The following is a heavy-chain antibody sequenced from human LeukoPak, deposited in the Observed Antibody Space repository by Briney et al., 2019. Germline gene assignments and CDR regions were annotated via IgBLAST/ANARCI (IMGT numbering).Heavy chain of an antibody. D-gene: IGHD6-13*01. J-gene: IGHJ4*02. CDR1: GYSFTSYW. V-gene: IGHV5-10-1*01. CDR3: ARHYGAAGDFDY. Sequence: GESLKISCKGSGYSFTSYWISWVRQMPGKGLEWMGRIDPSDSYTNHSPSFEGHVTISADKSISTAYLQWSSLKASDTATYYCARHYGAAGDFDYWGQGTLVTVPS. CDR2: IDPSDSYT.